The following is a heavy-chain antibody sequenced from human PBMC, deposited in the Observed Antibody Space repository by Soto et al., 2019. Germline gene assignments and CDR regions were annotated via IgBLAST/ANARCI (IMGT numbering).Heavy chain of an antibody. D-gene: IGHD3-10*01. CDR2: IIPIFGTA. J-gene: IGHJ2*01. CDR3: ACLIGAATPGSYFDL. V-gene: IGHV1-69*12. Sequence: QVQLVQSGAEVKKPGSSVKVSCKASGGTFSSYAISWVRQAPGQGLEWMGGIIPIFGTANYAQKFQGRVTITEDESTSTAYIELSSLRSADTAVYYCACLIGAATPGSYFDLWGRGTLVTVSS. CDR1: GGTFSSYA.